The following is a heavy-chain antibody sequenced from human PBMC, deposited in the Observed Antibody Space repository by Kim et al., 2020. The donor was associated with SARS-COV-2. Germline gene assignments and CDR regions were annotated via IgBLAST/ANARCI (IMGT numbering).Heavy chain of an antibody. CDR2: INHSGST. V-gene: IGHV4-34*01. CDR3: ARGRRYSSSGLDY. Sequence: SETLSLTCAVYGGSFSGYYWSWIRQPPGKGLEWIGEINHSGSTNYNPSLKSRVTISVDTSKNQFSLKLSSVTAADTAVYYCARGRRYSSSGLDYWGQGTLVTVSS. CDR1: GGSFSGYY. D-gene: IGHD6-6*01. J-gene: IGHJ4*02.